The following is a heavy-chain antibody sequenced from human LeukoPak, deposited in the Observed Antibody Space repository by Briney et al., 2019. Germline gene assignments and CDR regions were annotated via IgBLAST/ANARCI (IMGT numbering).Heavy chain of an antibody. CDR3: GAAYSGSSPFDY. D-gene: IGHD1-26*01. V-gene: IGHV3-21*01. CDR2: ISSSSYYK. Sequence: PGGSLRLSCTASGFTFSTYTMNWVRQAPGKGLEWVSSISSSSYYKYYADSVKGRFTISRDNAKNSLFLQMNSLRAEDTAVYYWGAAYSGSSPFDYWGQGTLVTVSS. J-gene: IGHJ4*02. CDR1: GFTFSTYT.